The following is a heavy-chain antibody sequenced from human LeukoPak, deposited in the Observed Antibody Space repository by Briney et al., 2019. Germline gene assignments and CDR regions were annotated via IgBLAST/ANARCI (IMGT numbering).Heavy chain of an antibody. CDR1: GFTFSNYT. V-gene: IGHV3-21*01. Sequence: PGGSLRLSCAASGFTFSNYTMNWVRQAPGKGLEWVSSISSSRSYIYYADSVKGRFTISRDNAKNSLYLQMNNLRVDDTAVYYCARDLIAVVGVADYWGQGTLVTVSS. D-gene: IGHD1-26*01. J-gene: IGHJ4*02. CDR2: ISSSRSYI. CDR3: ARDLIAVVGVADY.